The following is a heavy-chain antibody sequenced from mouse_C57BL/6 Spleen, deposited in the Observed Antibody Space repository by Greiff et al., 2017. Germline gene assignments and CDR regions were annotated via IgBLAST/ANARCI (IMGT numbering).Heavy chain of an antibody. J-gene: IGHJ2*01. D-gene: IGHD1-1*02. CDR3: ARPVKVVYYFDY. CDR1: GYTFTDYN. V-gene: IGHV1-18*01. CDR2: INPNNGGT. Sequence: EVQLQQSGPELVKPGASVKIPCKASGYTFTDYNMDWVKQSHGKSLEWIGDINPNNGGTIYNPQFKGKATLTVDKSSSTAYMQLSSLTSEDSAVDYCARPVKVVYYFDYWGQGTTLTVSS.